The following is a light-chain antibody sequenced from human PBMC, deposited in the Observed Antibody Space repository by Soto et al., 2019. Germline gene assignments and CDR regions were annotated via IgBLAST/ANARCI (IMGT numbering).Light chain of an antibody. CDR3: SSYTTSTTVV. V-gene: IGLV2-14*01. Sequence: QSVLTQPASVSGSPGQSITISCTGTSSDVGGYNYVSWYQQHPDKAPKLMIYEVSNRPSGVSNRFSGSKSGNTASLTISGLQPEDEADYYCSSYTTSTTVVFGTGTKLTVL. J-gene: IGLJ1*01. CDR1: SSDVGGYNY. CDR2: EVS.